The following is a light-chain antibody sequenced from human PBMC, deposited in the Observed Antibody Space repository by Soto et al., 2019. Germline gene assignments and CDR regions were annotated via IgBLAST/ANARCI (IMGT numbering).Light chain of an antibody. CDR2: EVI. V-gene: IGLV2-14*01. J-gene: IGLJ1*01. CDR1: SSDVGGYNY. Sequence: QSALTQPASVSGSPGQSITISCTGTSSDVGGYNYVSWYQQHPGKAPKLIIYEVIKRPSGVSNRFSGSNSGNTASLTISGLQTEDEADYYCSSYTSSSTYVFGTGTKV. CDR3: SSYTSSSTYV.